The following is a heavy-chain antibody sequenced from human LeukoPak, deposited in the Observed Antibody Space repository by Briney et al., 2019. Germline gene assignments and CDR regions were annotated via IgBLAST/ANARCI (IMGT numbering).Heavy chain of an antibody. CDR3: ARGRRGWYYDY. J-gene: IGHJ4*02. D-gene: IGHD6-19*01. CDR1: RFTLNNYI. Sequence: SLRPSCAASRFTLNNYIMNWVRQAPREWREWDSYITSVVSTIYYADSVKGRFTISRDNAKNSLYLQMDSLRADDTAVYYCARGRRGWYYDYWGQGTLVTVSS. V-gene: IGHV3-48*01. CDR2: ITSVVSTI.